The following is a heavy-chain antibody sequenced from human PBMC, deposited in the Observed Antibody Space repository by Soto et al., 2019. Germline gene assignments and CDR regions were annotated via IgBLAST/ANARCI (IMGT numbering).Heavy chain of an antibody. Sequence: VQLVQSGAEVKKPGASVKVSCKTSGDGFNDYYIHWVRQAPGQWLEWMGRINPNGGVTKYAQKFRGLVTVTRDTSIRTVYMELSSLRSDDTAVYYCARESGGATATLDYYYFYMDVWGKGTTVTVPS. J-gene: IGHJ6*03. D-gene: IGHD5-12*01. CDR1: GDGFNDYY. CDR2: INPNGGVT. CDR3: ARESGGATATLDYYYFYMDV. V-gene: IGHV1-2*06.